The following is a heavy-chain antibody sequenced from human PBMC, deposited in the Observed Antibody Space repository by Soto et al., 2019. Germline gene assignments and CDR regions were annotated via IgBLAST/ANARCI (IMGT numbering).Heavy chain of an antibody. CDR1: GDTFSSYA. CDR2: IIPIFGTA. D-gene: IGHD3-10*01. V-gene: IGHV1-69*13. Sequence: SVKGSLKACGDTFSSYAISWVRQAPGQGLEWMGGIIPIFGTANYAQKFQGRVTITADESTSTAYMELSSLRSEDTAVYYCARGSRNYGSGSQYYYYYYGMDVWAQGTTGTVYS. CDR3: ARGSRNYGSGSQYYYYYYGMDV. J-gene: IGHJ6*02.